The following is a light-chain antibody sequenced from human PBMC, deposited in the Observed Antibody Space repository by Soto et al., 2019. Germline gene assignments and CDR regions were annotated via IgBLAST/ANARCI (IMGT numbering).Light chain of an antibody. Sequence: EIVMTQSPATLSVSPGARAPLSCRASQSVATNLAWYQQNPGQPPRLLIYGASTRAAGIPARFSGSGSGTDFTLTISSLEPEDFAVYYCQQRSNWPPITFGQGTRLEIK. V-gene: IGKV3D-15*01. CDR1: QSVATN. CDR3: QQRSNWPPIT. J-gene: IGKJ5*01. CDR2: GAS.